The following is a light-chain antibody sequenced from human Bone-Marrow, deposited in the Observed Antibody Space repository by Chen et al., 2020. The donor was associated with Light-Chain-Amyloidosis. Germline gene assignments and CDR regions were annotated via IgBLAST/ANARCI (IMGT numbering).Light chain of an antibody. CDR1: QTISSDY. CDR2: GSS. Sequence: EIVLTQSPGTLSLPPGAGANLPCRASQTISSDYLTWYQHNFGHAPRLLIYGSSSRATGIANRFTGAGSGTDFALAVDRLGPEDVEMYYCRQIRTSPLTVGSGTTLEIK. CDR3: RQIRTSPLT. V-gene: IGKV3-20*01. J-gene: IGKJ4*01.